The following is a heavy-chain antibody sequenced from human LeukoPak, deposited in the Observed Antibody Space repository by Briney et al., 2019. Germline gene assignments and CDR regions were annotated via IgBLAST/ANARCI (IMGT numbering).Heavy chain of an antibody. Sequence: ASEPLSLTCTVSGGSISSYYWNWIRQPAGKGLEWVGRFCTSGSTNYNPSLQSRVTMSVDTSNNHFSLKLSSVTAADTAVYYCARDSGYFDLWGRGTMVTVSS. D-gene: IGHD6-25*01. CDR2: FCTSGST. CDR3: ARDSGYFDL. J-gene: IGHJ2*01. V-gene: IGHV4-4*07. CDR1: GGSISSYY.